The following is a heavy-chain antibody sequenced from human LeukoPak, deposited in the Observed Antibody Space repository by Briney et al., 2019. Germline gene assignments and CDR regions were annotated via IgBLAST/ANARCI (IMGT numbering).Heavy chain of an antibody. Sequence: GGSLRLSCAASGFTVSSNYMSWVRQAPGKGLKWVSVIYSGGSTYYADSVKGRFTISRDNSKNTLYLQMNSLRAEDTAVYYCARGSYYYGSGSYYNGWGQGTLVTVSS. CDR3: ARGSYYYGSGSYYNG. V-gene: IGHV3-66*01. CDR2: IYSGGST. J-gene: IGHJ4*02. CDR1: GFTVSSNY. D-gene: IGHD3-10*01.